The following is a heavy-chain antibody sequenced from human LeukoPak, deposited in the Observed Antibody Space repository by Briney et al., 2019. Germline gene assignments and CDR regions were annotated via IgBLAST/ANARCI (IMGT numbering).Heavy chain of an antibody. CDR1: GFTFSSYG. J-gene: IGHJ1*01. CDR2: IWYDGSNK. CDR3: ANSIVVVVAATRAEYFQH. Sequence: GGSLRLSCAASGFTFSSYGMRWVRQAPGKGLEWVAVIWYDGSNKYYADSVKGRFTISRDNSKNTLYLQMNSLRAEDTAVYYCANSIVVVVAATRAEYFQHWGQGTLVTVSS. D-gene: IGHD2-15*01. V-gene: IGHV3-33*06.